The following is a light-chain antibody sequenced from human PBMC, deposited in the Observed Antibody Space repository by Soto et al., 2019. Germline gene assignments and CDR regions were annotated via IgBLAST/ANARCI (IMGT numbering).Light chain of an antibody. J-gene: IGLJ2*01. V-gene: IGLV2-8*01. CDR3: SSFAGSPVV. CDR1: SSDVGDYNY. CDR2: EVS. Sequence: SALTQPPSASGSLGQSVTIPCTGTSSDVGDYNYVSWYQQHPGKVPKLMIYEVSKRPSGVPDRFSGSKSGNTASLTVSGLQAEDEADYYCSSFAGSPVVFGGGTKVTVL.